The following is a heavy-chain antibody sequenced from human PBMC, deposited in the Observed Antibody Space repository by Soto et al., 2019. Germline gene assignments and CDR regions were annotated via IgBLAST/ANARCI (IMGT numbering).Heavy chain of an antibody. Sequence: ASVTVSCKASGYTFTSYYMHWVRQAPGQGLEWMGIINPSGGSTSYAQKFQGRVTMTRDTPTSTVYMELSSLRSEDTAVYYCARDRSYYDSSGYPGYWGQGTLVTVSS. D-gene: IGHD3-22*01. CDR3: ARDRSYYDSSGYPGY. CDR2: INPSGGST. V-gene: IGHV1-46*01. CDR1: GYTFTSYY. J-gene: IGHJ4*02.